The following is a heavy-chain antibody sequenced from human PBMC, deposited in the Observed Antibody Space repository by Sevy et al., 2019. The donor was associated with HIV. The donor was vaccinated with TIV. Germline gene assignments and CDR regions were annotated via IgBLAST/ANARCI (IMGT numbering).Heavy chain of an antibody. J-gene: IGHJ4*02. CDR3: AGWSSAWTLFDY. V-gene: IGHV3-66*01. CDR2: ICSDGKT. CDR1: GFTVSRNY. D-gene: IGHD6-19*01. Sequence: GSLRLSCAASGFTVSRNYMSWVRQAPGKGLEWVSVICSDGKTFYADSVQDRFTISRDNSKNTLYLQMNSLRAEDTAVYYCAGWSSAWTLFDYWGQGTLVTVSS.